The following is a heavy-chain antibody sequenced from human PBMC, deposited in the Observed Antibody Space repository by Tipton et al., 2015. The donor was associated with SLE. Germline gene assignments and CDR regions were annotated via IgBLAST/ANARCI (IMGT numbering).Heavy chain of an antibody. CDR3: ARQAAASNNGMDV. J-gene: IGHJ6*02. CDR2: ISYNASP. D-gene: IGHD6-13*01. CDR1: GGSISTNY. V-gene: IGHV4-39*07. Sequence: TLSLTCTVSGGSISTNYWGWIRQSPGKGLEGIATISYNASPYYNPSLQSRLTISVDRSQNQFSLGLNGVTDADTAVYYCARQAAASNNGMDVWGQGTTVIVSS.